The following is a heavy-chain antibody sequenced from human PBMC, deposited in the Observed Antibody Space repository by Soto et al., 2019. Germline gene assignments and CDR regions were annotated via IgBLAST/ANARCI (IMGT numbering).Heavy chain of an antibody. CDR1: GYSFTDYQ. Sequence: ASVKVSCKASGYSFTDYQIHWVREAPGQGLEWLGRINPKSGGTSTAQKFQGWVTMTTDTSISTASMELTRLTSDDTAIYYCARGDSTDCSNGVCSFFYNHDMDVWGQGTTVTSP. CDR3: ARGDSTDCSNGVCSFFYNHDMDV. J-gene: IGHJ6*02. CDR2: INPKSGGT. D-gene: IGHD2-8*01. V-gene: IGHV1-2*04.